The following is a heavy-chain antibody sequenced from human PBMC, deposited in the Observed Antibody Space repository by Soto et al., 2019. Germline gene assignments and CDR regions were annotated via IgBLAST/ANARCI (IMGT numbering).Heavy chain of an antibody. CDR2: INHSGST. V-gene: IGHV4-34*01. D-gene: IGHD5-18*01. CDR1: GGSFSGYY. Sequence: SETLSLTCAVYGGSFSGYYWSWIRQPPGKGLEWIGEINHSGSTNYNPSLKSRVTISVDTSKNQFSLKLSSVTAADTAVYYCARIGALWLSYYYYGMDVWGQGTTVTVSS. J-gene: IGHJ6*02. CDR3: ARIGALWLSYYYYGMDV.